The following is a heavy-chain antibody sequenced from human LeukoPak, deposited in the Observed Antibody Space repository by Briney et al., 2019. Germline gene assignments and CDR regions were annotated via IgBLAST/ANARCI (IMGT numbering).Heavy chain of an antibody. D-gene: IGHD2/OR15-2a*01. CDR1: GGSISSYY. CDR2: IYYSGST. J-gene: IGHJ4*02. CDR3: AREGLVSDFDY. V-gene: IGHV4-59*01. Sequence: SETLSLTCTVSGGSISSYYWSWIRQPPGKGLEWIGYIYYSGSTNYNPSLKSRVTISVDTSKNQFSLKLSSVTAADTAVYYCAREGLVSDFDYWGQGTLVTVSS.